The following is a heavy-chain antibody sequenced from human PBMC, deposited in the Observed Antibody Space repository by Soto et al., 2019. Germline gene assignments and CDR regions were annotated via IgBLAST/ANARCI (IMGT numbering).Heavy chain of an antibody. CDR3: ARHTPAISISDH. V-gene: IGHV4-39*01. D-gene: IGHD2-15*01. J-gene: IGHJ4*02. Sequence: TSETLSLTCTVSGGSISSSSYYWGWIRQPPGKGLEWIGSIYYSGSTYYNQSLKSRVTISVDTSKNQFSLKLSSVTAADTAVYYCARHTPAISISDHWGQGTLVTAPQ. CDR1: GGSISSSSYY. CDR2: IYYSGST.